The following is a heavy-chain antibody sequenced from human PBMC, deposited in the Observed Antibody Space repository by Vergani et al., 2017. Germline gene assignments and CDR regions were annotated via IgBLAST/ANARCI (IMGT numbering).Heavy chain of an antibody. Sequence: EVELVESGGGFVKPGESRRPSCAVPGLNFINAWMSWVRQAPGKGLEWVGRIRSKSDGETTKYAGPVKGRFVISRDDSKNTIYLQMNRLKSEDTAVYYCTTLDYGDFSIHLHWGQGILVTVSS. V-gene: IGHV3-15*01. J-gene: IGHJ4*02. D-gene: IGHD4-17*01. CDR1: GLNFINAW. CDR3: TTLDYGDFSIHLH. CDR2: IRSKSDGETT.